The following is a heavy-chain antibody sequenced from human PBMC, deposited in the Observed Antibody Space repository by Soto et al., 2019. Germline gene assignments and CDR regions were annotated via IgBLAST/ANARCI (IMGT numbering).Heavy chain of an antibody. CDR1: GGSFSGYY. V-gene: IGHV4-34*01. J-gene: IGHJ4*02. CDR3: ARGYGDYVFDY. Sequence: SETLSLSCAVYGGSFSGYYWTWIRQPPGTGLEWIGEINHSGSTNYNPSLKSRVTISVDTSKNQFSLKLTSVTAADTAVYYCARGYGDYVFDYWGQGTLVTVSS. D-gene: IGHD4-17*01. CDR2: INHSGST.